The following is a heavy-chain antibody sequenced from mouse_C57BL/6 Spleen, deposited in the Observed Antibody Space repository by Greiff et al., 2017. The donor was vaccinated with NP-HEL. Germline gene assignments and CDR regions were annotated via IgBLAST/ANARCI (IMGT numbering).Heavy chain of an antibody. CDR3: ARGLPYYYGSSYGYFDV. J-gene: IGHJ1*03. CDR1: GYTFTSYW. D-gene: IGHD1-1*01. CDR2: IHPNSGST. Sequence: VQLQQPGAELVKPGASVKLSCKASGYTFTSYWMHWVKQRPGQGLEWIGMIHPNSGSTNYNEKFKSKATLTVDKSSSTAYMQLSSLTSEDSAVYYCARGLPYYYGSSYGYFDVWGTGTTVTVSS. V-gene: IGHV1-64*01.